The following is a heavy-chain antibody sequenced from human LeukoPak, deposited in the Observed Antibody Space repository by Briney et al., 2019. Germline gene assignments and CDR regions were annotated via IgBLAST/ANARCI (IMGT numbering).Heavy chain of an antibody. CDR2: INTNTGNP. D-gene: IGHD3-22*01. CDR1: GHTFTSYA. Sequence: ASVKVSCKASGHTFTSYAMNWVRQAPGQGLEWMGWINTNTGNPTYAQGFTGRFVFSLDTSVSTAYLQISSLKAEDTAVYYCARTEYDSSGYYQYYFDYWGQGTLVTVSS. J-gene: IGHJ4*02. V-gene: IGHV7-4-1*02. CDR3: ARTEYDSSGYYQYYFDY.